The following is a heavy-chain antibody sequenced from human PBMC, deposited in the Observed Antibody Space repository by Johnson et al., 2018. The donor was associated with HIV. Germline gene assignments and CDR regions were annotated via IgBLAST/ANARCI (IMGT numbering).Heavy chain of an antibody. V-gene: IGHV3-33*08. CDR1: GFTFTHSG. D-gene: IGHD6-13*01. Sequence: QLVESAGGAVQPGTPPRLSSAPSGFTFTHSGLAWVRQDPGKGLEWVAVLSLAGKKKHSADSVRGRYTLSRDNSKNTLYIQMNSLRAEDTAVYYCARRRSYSSSWEPPDDAFDIWGQGTMVTVSS. CDR3: ARRRSYSSSWEPPDDAFDI. CDR2: LSLAGKKK. J-gene: IGHJ3*02.